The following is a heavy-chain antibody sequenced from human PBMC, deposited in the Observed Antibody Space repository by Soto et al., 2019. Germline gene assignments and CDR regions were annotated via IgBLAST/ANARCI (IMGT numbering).Heavy chain of an antibody. J-gene: IGHJ4*02. Sequence: EVQLVESGGGLVKPGGSLRVSCAASGFTFSSYSMNWVRQAPGKGLEWVSSISGSSRYIYYADAVKGRFTISRDNAKNSLYLHMNSLRVEDTAVYYCATVTRSGWDWGQGTLVTVSS. V-gene: IGHV3-21*01. CDR3: ATVTRSGWD. CDR2: ISGSSRYI. D-gene: IGHD6-19*01. CDR1: GFTFSSYS.